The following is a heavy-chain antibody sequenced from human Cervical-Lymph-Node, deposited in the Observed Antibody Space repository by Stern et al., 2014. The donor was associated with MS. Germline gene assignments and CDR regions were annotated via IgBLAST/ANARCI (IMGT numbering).Heavy chain of an antibody. V-gene: IGHV4-34*01. Sequence: QVQLQQWGTGLLKPSETLSLTCAVYGGSFSDHFWSWIRQPPGRGLEWIGEINHSGSINYNPSLKSRVTMSVDTSKNQFSLKLISVTAADTAVYYCARAPTHSTDYWGQGTLVTVSS. CDR1: GGSFSDHF. J-gene: IGHJ4*02. D-gene: IGHD2-21*01. CDR3: ARAPTHSTDY. CDR2: INHSGSI.